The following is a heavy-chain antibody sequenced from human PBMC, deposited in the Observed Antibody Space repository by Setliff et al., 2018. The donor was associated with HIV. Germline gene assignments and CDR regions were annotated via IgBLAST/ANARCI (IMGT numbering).Heavy chain of an antibody. Sequence: GSLRLSCAASGFTFSHYAMTWVRQAPGKGLEWVSGISASGGSTYYADSVKGRFTISRDNSKNTLYLQMNTLRAEDTAVYYCAKDVASMTTVVPGHFDYWGQGTLVTVSS. CDR3: AKDVASMTTVVPGHFDY. CDR1: GFTFSHYA. J-gene: IGHJ4*02. D-gene: IGHD4-17*01. V-gene: IGHV3-23*01. CDR2: ISASGGST.